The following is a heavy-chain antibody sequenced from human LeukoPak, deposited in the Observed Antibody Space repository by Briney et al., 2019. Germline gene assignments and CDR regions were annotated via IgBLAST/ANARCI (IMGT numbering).Heavy chain of an antibody. V-gene: IGHV3-30*04. CDR1: GFTFSSYA. CDR2: ISYDGSNK. CDR3: ARDSYGIAAAGSFSDY. Sequence: GGSLRLSCAASGFTFSSYAMHWVRQAPGKGLEWVAVISYDGSNKYYADSVKGRFTISRDNSKNTLYLQMNSLRAEDTAVYYCARDSYGIAAAGSFSDYWGQGTLVTVSS. J-gene: IGHJ4*02. D-gene: IGHD6-13*01.